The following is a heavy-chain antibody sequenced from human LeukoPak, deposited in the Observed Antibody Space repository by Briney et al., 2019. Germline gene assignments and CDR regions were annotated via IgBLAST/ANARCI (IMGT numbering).Heavy chain of an antibody. CDR2: IYYSGST. Sequence: SETLSLTCTVSGGSISSYYWSWIRQPPGKGLEWIGYIYYSGSTNYNPSLKSRVTISVDTSKNQFSLKLSSVTAADTAVYYCARGGDGNVYWYFDLWGRGTLVTASS. D-gene: IGHD3-16*01. J-gene: IGHJ2*01. CDR1: GGSISSYY. V-gene: IGHV4-59*01. CDR3: ARGGDGNVYWYFDL.